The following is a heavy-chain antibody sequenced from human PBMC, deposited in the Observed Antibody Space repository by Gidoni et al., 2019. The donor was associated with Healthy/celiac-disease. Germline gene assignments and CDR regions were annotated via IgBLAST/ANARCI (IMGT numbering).Heavy chain of an antibody. D-gene: IGHD3-10*01. Sequence: QVQLVESGGGVVPPGRSLRLSCAASGFTFSSYGMHWVRQAPGKGLEWVAVIWYDGSNKYYADSVKGRFTISRDNSKNTLYLQMNSLRAEDTAVYYCARDGGFGEFDYWGQGTLVTVSS. CDR1: GFTFSSYG. CDR2: IWYDGSNK. CDR3: ARDGGFGEFDY. J-gene: IGHJ4*02. V-gene: IGHV3-33*01.